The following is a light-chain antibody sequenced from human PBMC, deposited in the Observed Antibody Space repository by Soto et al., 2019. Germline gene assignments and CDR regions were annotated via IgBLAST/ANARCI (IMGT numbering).Light chain of an antibody. Sequence: QSVLTQPPSVSGAPGQRVTISCTGISSNIGAGYDVHWYQQLPGTAPKLLIYGNSNRPSGVPDRFSGSKSGTSASLAITGLQAEDEADYYCQSYDSSLSARYVVGTGTKVTVL. CDR3: QSYDSSLSARYV. J-gene: IGLJ1*01. CDR2: GNS. CDR1: SSNIGAGYD. V-gene: IGLV1-40*01.